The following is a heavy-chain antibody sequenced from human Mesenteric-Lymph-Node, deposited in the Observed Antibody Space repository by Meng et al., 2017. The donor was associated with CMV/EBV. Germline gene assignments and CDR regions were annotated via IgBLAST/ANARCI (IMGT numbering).Heavy chain of an antibody. V-gene: IGHV3-21*01. J-gene: IGHJ6*02. Sequence: GESLKISCAASGFTFSSYSMNWVRQAPGKGLEWVSSISSSSSYIYYADSVKGRFTISRDNAKNSLYLQMNSLRAEDTAVYYCARVPGYYYGLDVWGQGTTVTVSS. CDR1: GFTFSSYS. CDR2: ISSSSSYI. CDR3: ARVPGYYYGLDV.